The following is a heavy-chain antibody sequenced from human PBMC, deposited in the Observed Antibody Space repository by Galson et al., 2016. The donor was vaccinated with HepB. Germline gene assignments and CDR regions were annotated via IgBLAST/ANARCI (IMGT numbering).Heavy chain of an antibody. Sequence: SLRLSCAASGFTVSNNYMSWVRQAPGKGLEWLSVIYSDGSTHYADSVKGRFTISRDNSENTLYLQVNSLRAEDTAVYYCAKYSSGYNPEYFHHWGQGTLVTVSS. CDR1: GFTVSNNY. V-gene: IGHV3-53*01. D-gene: IGHD3-22*01. J-gene: IGHJ1*01. CDR2: IYSDGST. CDR3: AKYSSGYNPEYFHH.